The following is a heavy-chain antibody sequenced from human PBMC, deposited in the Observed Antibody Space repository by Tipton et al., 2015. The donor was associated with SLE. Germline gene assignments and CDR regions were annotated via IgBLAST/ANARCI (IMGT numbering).Heavy chain of an antibody. D-gene: IGHD1-14*01. CDR3: AREAGDKDGALDI. CDR2: IFSSGDT. CDR1: GGSISSGYYC. V-gene: IGHV4-61*02. Sequence: TLSLTCTVSGGSISSGYYCWSWVRQPAGRGLGWFGRIFSSGDTNYNPSLKSRVTISLDTSKHQVSLRLPSLTAADTAVYYCAREAGDKDGALDIWGQGTTVSVSS. J-gene: IGHJ3*02.